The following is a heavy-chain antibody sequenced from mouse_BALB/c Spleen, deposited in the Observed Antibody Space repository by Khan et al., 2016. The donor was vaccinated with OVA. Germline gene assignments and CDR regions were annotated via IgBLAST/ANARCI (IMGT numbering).Heavy chain of an antibody. CDR3: ARPHYFSYVMVY. D-gene: IGHD1-1*01. Sequence: QVQLQQSGPELKKPGETVKISCKASGYTFRSFGMNWVKQAPGKGLKWMGWINTYTGEPTYADDFKGRYVFSLETSASTAYLQINNLKDEDTATCFCARPHYFSYVMVYWGQGTSVTVSS. V-gene: IGHV9-3-1*01. J-gene: IGHJ4*01. CDR2: INTYTGEP. CDR1: GYTFRSFG.